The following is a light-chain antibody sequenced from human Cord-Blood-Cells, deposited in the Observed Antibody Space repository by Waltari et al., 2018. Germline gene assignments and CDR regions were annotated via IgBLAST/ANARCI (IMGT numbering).Light chain of an antibody. CDR1: QSLLHSNGYNY. CDR3: MQALQTRWT. Sequence: DSVMNQSQLSLPVTPGEPASISCRSSQSLLHSNGYNYLDWYLQKPGQSPQLLIYLGSNRASGVPDRFSGSGSGTDFTLKISRVEAEDVGVYYCMQALQTRWTFGQGTKVEIK. J-gene: IGKJ1*01. V-gene: IGKV2-28*01. CDR2: LGS.